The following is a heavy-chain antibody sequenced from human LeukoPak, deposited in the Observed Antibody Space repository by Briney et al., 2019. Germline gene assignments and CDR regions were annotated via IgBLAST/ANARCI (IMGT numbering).Heavy chain of an antibody. Sequence: PGGSLRLSFAASGFTFSSFSMNWVRQAPGKGLEWISSISSSSSYIYYADSVKGRFTISRDNAKNSLYLQMNSLRAEDTAVYYCARDYTVIRYYFDYWGQGTLVTVSS. CDR1: GFTFSSFS. D-gene: IGHD3-22*01. CDR3: ARDYTVIRYYFDY. V-gene: IGHV3-21*01. CDR2: ISSSSSYI. J-gene: IGHJ4*02.